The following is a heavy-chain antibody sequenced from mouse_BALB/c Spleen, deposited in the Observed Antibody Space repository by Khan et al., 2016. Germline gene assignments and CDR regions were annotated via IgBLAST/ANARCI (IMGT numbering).Heavy chain of an antibody. Sequence: QVRLQQSGTELPRPGASVKLSCKASGYTFTDYYVNWVKQRTGQGLEWIGEIFPGSGSTSYNEKFKGKATLTADTSSSTAYMQLSSLTSEDSAVYFCARSYYGYVAMDYWGHGTSVTVSS. CDR2: IFPGSGST. D-gene: IGHD1-2*01. J-gene: IGHJ4*01. V-gene: IGHV1-77*01. CDR3: ARSYYGYVAMDY. CDR1: GYTFTDYY.